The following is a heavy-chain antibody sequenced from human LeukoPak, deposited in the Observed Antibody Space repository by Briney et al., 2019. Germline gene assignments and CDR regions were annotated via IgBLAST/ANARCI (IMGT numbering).Heavy chain of an antibody. CDR1: GFXFSSYW. CDR3: ARDRDWVTDY. CDR2: IKEDGSDK. Sequence: GGSLRLSCAASGFXFSSYWINWVRQAPGKGLEWVANIKEDGSDKYYVDSVRGRFTVSRDNAKNSLYLQMNSLRAEDTAVYYCARDRDWVTDYWGQGTLVTVSS. D-gene: IGHD3-9*01. V-gene: IGHV3-7*05. J-gene: IGHJ4*02.